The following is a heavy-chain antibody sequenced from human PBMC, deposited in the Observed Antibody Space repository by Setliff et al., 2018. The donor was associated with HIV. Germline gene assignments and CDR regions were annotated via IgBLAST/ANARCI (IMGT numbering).Heavy chain of an antibody. J-gene: IGHJ4*02. V-gene: IGHV3-15*05. CDR2: IKSKSDGETI. D-gene: IGHD6-19*01. CDR3: ARESYDSSADFDY. CDR1: GFIFSDAW. Sequence: PGGSLRLSCAASGFIFSDAWMSWVRQAPGKGLEWVGRIKSKSDGETIEYAAPVKGRFTISRDDSNSIVYLQMNSLKAEDTGVYFCARESYDSSADFDYWGQGALVTVSS.